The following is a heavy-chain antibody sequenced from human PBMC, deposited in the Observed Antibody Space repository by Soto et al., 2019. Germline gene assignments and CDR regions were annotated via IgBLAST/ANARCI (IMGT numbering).Heavy chain of an antibody. D-gene: IGHD5-12*01. CDR2: IIPILGIA. J-gene: IGHJ4*02. CDR1: GGTFSSYT. V-gene: IGHV1-69*02. CDR3: AAEPEYSGYDC. Sequence: GASVKVSCKASGGTFSSYTISWVRQAPGQGLEWMGRIIPILGIANYAQKFQGRVTITADKSTSTAYMELSSLRSEDTAVYYCAAEPEYSGYDCWGQGTLVTVSS.